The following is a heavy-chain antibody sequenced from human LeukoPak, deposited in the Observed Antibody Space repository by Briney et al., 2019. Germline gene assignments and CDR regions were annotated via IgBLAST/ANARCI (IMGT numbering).Heavy chain of an antibody. D-gene: IGHD3-22*01. CDR2: ISYDGINK. V-gene: IGHV3-30-3*01. CDR1: GFTFSSYS. J-gene: IGHJ5*02. Sequence: GGSLRLSCSASGFTFSSYSMHWVRQAPGKGLEWVAVISYDGINKYYADSVKGRFTISRDNSKNTLYLQMNSLRTEDTAVYYCARDPLDSSGLMNWFDPWGQGTLVTVSS. CDR3: ARDPLDSSGLMNWFDP.